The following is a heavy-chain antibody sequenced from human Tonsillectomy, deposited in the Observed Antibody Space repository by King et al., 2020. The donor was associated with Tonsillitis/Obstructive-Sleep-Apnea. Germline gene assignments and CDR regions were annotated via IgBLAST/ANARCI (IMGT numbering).Heavy chain of an antibody. CDR2: LRGGGDST. D-gene: IGHD1-7*01. J-gene: IGHJ4*02. V-gene: IGHV3-23*04. Sequence: VQLVESGGDLVQPGGSLRLSCAASGFSFSSYAMSWVRQAPGKGLEWVSALRGGGDSTYFADSVKGRFTISRDNSKSTLYLEMSSLRVEDTAVYYCAKAEGTTRYFDYWGQGTLVTVSS. CDR1: GFSFSSYA. CDR3: AKAEGTTRYFDY.